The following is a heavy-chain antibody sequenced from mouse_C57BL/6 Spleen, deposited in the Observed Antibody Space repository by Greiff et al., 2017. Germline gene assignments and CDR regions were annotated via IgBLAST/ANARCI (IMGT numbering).Heavy chain of an antibody. D-gene: IGHD4-1*01. Sequence: VQLQQSGAELARPGASVKLSCKASGYTFTSYGISWVKQRTGQGLEWIGEIYPRSGNTYYNEKFKGKATLTADKSSSTAYMELRSLTSEDSAGYFWARRGANWGEGGYFDYWGQGTTLTVSS. CDR3: ARRGANWGEGGYFDY. CDR1: GYTFTSYG. CDR2: IYPRSGNT. V-gene: IGHV1-81*01. J-gene: IGHJ2*01.